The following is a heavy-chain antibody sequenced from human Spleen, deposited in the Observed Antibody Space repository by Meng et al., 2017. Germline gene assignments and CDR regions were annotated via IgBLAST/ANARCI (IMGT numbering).Heavy chain of an antibody. CDR1: GFSLSNARMG. J-gene: IGHJ5*02. CDR2: IFSNDEK. V-gene: IGHV2-26*01. D-gene: IGHD3-3*01. Sequence: SGPTLVKPTETLTLTCTVSGFSLSNARMGVSWIRQPPGKALEWLAHIFSNDEKSYSTSLKSRLTISKDTSKSQVVLTMTNMDPVDTATYYCARFELYYDFSSGYLPNWFDPWGQGTLVTVSS. CDR3: ARFELYYDFSSGYLPNWFDP.